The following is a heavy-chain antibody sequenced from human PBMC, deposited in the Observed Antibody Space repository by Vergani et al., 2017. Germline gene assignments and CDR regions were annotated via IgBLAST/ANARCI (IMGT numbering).Heavy chain of an antibody. CDR3: ARDFDYGAYFDY. CDR1: GGSFSGYY. V-gene: IGHV4-34*01. J-gene: IGHJ4*02. D-gene: IGHD3-9*01. Sequence: QVQLQQWGAGLLKPSETLSLTCAVYGGSFSGYYWSWIRQPPGKGLEWIGEINHSGSTNYNPSLKSRVTISVDTSKNQFSLKLSSVTAADTAVYYCARDFDYGAYFDYWGQGTLVTVSS. CDR2: INHSGST.